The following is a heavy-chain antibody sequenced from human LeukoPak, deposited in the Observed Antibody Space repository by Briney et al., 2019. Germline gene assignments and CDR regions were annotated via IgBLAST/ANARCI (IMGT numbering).Heavy chain of an antibody. CDR1: GGSISSYY. CDR2: IYCSGST. Sequence: SETLSLTCTVSGGSISSYYWSWIRQPPGKGLEWIGYIYCSGSTNYNPSLKSRVTISVDTSKNQFSLKLSSVTAADTAVYYCAKDPRFGIVVVPGPKYNWFDPWGQGTPVTVSS. CDR3: AKDPRFGIVVVPGPKYNWFDP. D-gene: IGHD2-2*01. V-gene: IGHV4-59*01. J-gene: IGHJ5*02.